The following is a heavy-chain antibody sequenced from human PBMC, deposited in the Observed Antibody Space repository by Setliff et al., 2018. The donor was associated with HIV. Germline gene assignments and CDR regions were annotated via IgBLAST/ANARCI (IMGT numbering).Heavy chain of an antibody. CDR1: GVAFSDYS. CDR3: ASIGIPLGGETLDS. D-gene: IGHD3-16*01. J-gene: IGHJ1*01. V-gene: IGHV4-34*01. Sequence: SETLSLTCAVYGVAFSDYSWGWIRQAPGKGLDWIGEVNDREGPKYNPSLKSRATISMDSSKRQFSLKMTSVTAADTAVYYGASIGIPLGGETLDSWGQGGLVTV. CDR2: VNDREGP.